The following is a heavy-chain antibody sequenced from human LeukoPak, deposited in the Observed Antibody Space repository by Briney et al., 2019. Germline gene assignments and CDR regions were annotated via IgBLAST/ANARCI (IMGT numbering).Heavy chain of an antibody. CDR1: GGSISSYY. Sequence: TSETLSLTCTVSGGSISSYYWSWIRQPAGKGLEWIGRIYTSGSTNYNPSLKSRVTMSVDTSKNQFSLKLSSVTAADTAVYYCARDGRFLEWPHRDYWGQGTLVTVSS. D-gene: IGHD3-3*01. CDR3: ARDGRFLEWPHRDY. CDR2: IYTSGST. V-gene: IGHV4-4*07. J-gene: IGHJ4*02.